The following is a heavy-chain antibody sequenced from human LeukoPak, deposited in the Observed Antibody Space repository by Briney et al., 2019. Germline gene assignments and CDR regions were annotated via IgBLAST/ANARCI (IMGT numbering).Heavy chain of an antibody. CDR2: IPYDGSNK. CDR3: AGPVEGHDIPYYYYGMDV. V-gene: IGHV3-30*04. CDR1: GFTFSSYA. D-gene: IGHD3-9*01. J-gene: IGHJ6*04. Sequence: GRSLRLSCAASGFTFSSYAMHWVRQAPGKGLEWVAVIPYDGSNKYYADSVKGRFTISRDNSKNTLYLQMNSLRAEDTAVYYCAGPVEGHDIPYYYYGMDVWGKGTTVTVSS.